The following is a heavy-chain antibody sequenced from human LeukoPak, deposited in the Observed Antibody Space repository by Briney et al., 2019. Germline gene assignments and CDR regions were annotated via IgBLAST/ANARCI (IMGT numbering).Heavy chain of an antibody. CDR2: ISGNGGVA. D-gene: IGHD1-26*01. Sequence: PGGSLRLSCAASGFTFSSYAMSWVRQAPGKGLEWVSIISGNGGVAFYADSVKGRFTISRDNSKNTLYLQMNSLRAGDTAVFYCAKSSGASTFRAAFDIWGQGTMVTVSS. CDR3: AKSSGASTFRAAFDI. CDR1: GFTFSSYA. J-gene: IGHJ3*02. V-gene: IGHV3-23*01.